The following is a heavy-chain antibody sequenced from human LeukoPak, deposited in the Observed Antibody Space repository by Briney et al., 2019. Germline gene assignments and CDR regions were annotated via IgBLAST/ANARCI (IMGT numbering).Heavy chain of an antibody. V-gene: IGHV4-39*01. D-gene: IGHD1-26*01. Sequence: PGGSLRLSCAASGFTFSSYGMHWARQAPGKGLKWIGSIFYSGSTYYNPSLKSRVTISVDTSKNQFSLKLSSVTAADTAVYYCARHGSIVGASFQRWGQGTLVTVSS. CDR2: IFYSGST. CDR3: ARHGSIVGASFQR. J-gene: IGHJ1*01. CDR1: GFTFSSYG.